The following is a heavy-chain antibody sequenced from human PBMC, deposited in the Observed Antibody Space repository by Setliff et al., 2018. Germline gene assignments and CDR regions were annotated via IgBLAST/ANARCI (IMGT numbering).Heavy chain of an antibody. V-gene: IGHV1-69-2*01. D-gene: IGHD6-13*01. J-gene: IGHJ4*02. CDR3: ATGQHSGSWTLDQ. Sequence: GASVKVSCKVSGYTFTNYFIHWVRQAPGKGLEWMGFVDPDDGETVYAEEFRDRVTIIRDTSATTAYVELHSLRSDDTAVYYCATGQHSGSWTLDQWGQGTLVTVSS. CDR1: GYTFTNYF. CDR2: VDPDDGET.